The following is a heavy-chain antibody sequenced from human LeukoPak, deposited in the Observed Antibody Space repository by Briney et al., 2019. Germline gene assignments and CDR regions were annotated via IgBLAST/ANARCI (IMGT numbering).Heavy chain of an antibody. Sequence: SETLSLTCAVYGGSFSGYYWRWIRQPPGKGLEWIGEINHSGSTNFNPSLMSRLTISVHPSKNQFSLKLSSVPAADTAVYYCARGLIAARLYYYYYMDVWGKGTTVTVSS. CDR3: ARGLIAARLYYYYYMDV. D-gene: IGHD6-6*01. CDR1: GGSFSGYY. J-gene: IGHJ6*03. V-gene: IGHV4-34*01. CDR2: INHSGST.